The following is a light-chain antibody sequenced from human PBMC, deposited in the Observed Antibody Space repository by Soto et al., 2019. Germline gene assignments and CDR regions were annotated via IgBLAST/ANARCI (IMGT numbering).Light chain of an antibody. J-gene: IGLJ1*01. CDR3: SSYTTSNTRQIV. Sequence: QSVLTQPASVSGSPGQSVTISCTGTSSDVGGYNYVSWYQHHPGKAPKLMIYDVSSRPSGISNRFSGSKSGNTASLTISGLQPEDEGDYYCSSYTTSNTRQIVFGTGTKVTVL. CDR2: DVS. CDR1: SSDVGGYNY. V-gene: IGLV2-14*03.